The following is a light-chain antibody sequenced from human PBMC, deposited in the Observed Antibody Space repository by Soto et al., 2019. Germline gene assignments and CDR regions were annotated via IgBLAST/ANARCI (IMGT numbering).Light chain of an antibody. CDR3: QQDDNWPT. CDR1: QSITTN. V-gene: IGKV3-15*01. J-gene: IGKJ1*01. CDR2: GAS. Sequence: EIEITESRATLSVSPGERATLSCRASQSITTNLVWYQQKAGQAPRLLIYGASTRATGIPARFSGSGSGTEIPLTISSRRFEDFADYYFQQDDNWPTFGQGTKVDIK.